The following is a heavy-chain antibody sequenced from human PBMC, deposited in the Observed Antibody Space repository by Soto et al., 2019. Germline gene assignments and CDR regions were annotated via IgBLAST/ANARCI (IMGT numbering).Heavy chain of an antibody. CDR3: GKASSSNSWSPIDY. Sequence: LRLSCAASGFTFDDYAMHWVRQIPGKGLQWVSGISWSTSSIGYGASLRGRFLISRDNANNSLYLQMNDLRPEDTALYYCGKASSSNSWSPIDYWGQGTMVTVSS. CDR1: GFTFDDYA. V-gene: IGHV3-9*01. D-gene: IGHD1-26*01. CDR2: ISWSTSSI. J-gene: IGHJ4*02.